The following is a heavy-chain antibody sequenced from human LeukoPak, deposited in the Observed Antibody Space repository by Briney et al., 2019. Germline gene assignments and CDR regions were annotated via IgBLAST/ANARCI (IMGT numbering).Heavy chain of an antibody. V-gene: IGHV3-30*18. CDR1: GFTFSSYG. CDR2: ISYDGSNK. J-gene: IGHJ4*02. D-gene: IGHD3-22*01. Sequence: GGSLRLSCAASGFTFSSYGMHWVRQAPGKGLEWVAVISYDGSNKYYADSVKGRFTISRDNSKNTLYLQMNSLRAEDTAVYYCAKHSSGYTHWVDYWGQGTLVTVSS. CDR3: AKHSSGYTHWVDY.